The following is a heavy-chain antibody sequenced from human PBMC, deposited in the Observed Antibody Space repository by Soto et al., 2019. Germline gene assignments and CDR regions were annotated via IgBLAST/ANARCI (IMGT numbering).Heavy chain of an antibody. CDR1: GYSISSGYY. D-gene: IGHD1-26*01. CDR2: IYHSGST. V-gene: IGHV4-38-2*02. CDR3: ARDGRVGATHY. J-gene: IGHJ4*02. Sequence: SSETLSLTCAVSGYSISSGYYWGWIRQPPGKGLEWIGSIYHSGSTYYNPSLKSRVTISVDTSKNQFSLKLSSVTAADTAVYYCARDGRVGATHYWGQGTLVTVSS.